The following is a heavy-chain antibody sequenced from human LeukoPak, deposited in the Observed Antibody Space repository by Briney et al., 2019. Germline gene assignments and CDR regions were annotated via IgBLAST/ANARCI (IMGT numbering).Heavy chain of an antibody. CDR1: GLTVINYG. CDR3: GKSRLSGINDAFDI. CDR2: ISGSAVIT. J-gene: IGHJ3*02. D-gene: IGHD3-3*01. Sequence: GGSLRLSCSASGLTVINYGMTWVRQAPGKGLEGGAAISGSAVITFYADSVRGRLTISRDNSTNMLYLEMNSLRAEDKAVYYCGKSRLSGINDAFDIWGQGTVVTVSS. V-gene: IGHV3-23*01.